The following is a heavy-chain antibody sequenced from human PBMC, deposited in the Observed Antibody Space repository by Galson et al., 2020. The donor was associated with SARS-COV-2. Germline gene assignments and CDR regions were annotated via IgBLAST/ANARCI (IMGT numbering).Heavy chain of an antibody. V-gene: IGHV4-30-2*01. CDR1: GTSISSGSYS. CDR2: ISHSGGT. J-gene: IGHJ3*02. D-gene: IGHD4-17*01. Sequence: SETLSLTCAVSGTSISSGSYSWNWLRPPTGKGLEWIGYISHSGGTYYNPSLKSRVTISGDRSKNQFSLRLSSVTAADPAVYYCARLHYGEYAPEAFDIWGPGTRVTVAS. CDR3: ARLHYGEYAPEAFDI.